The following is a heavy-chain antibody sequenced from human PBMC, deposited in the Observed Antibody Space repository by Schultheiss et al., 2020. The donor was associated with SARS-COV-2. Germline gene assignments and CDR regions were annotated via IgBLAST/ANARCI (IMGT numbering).Heavy chain of an antibody. CDR3: ARTYYDILTGYYRRFDP. V-gene: IGHV4-34*01. Sequence: SETLSLPCAVYCGSFSGYYWSWIRQPPGKGLEWIGEINHSGSTNYNPSLKSRVTISVDTSKNQFSLKLSSVTAADTAVYYCARTYYDILTGYYRRFDPWGQGTLVTVSS. J-gene: IGHJ5*02. CDR1: CGSFSGYY. CDR2: INHSGST. D-gene: IGHD3-9*01.